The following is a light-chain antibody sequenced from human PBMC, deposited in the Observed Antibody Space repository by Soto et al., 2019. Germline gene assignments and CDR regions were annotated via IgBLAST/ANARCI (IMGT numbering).Light chain of an antibody. CDR1: SSDVGGYNS. J-gene: IGLJ3*02. Sequence: QSALTQPASVSGSPGQSITISCTGTSSDVGGYNSVSWYQQHPGKAPKLMIYDVTDRPSGVSNRFSGSKSGNTASLTISGLQAEDEADYYCSSYTSSSTWMFGGGTKVTVL. CDR2: DVT. V-gene: IGLV2-14*01. CDR3: SSYTSSSTWM.